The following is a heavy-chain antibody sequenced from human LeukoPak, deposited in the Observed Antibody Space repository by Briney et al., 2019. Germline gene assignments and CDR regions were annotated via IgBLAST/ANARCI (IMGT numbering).Heavy chain of an antibody. J-gene: IGHJ4*02. CDR3: ARALAVASYFDY. V-gene: IGHV3-53*01. CDR1: GFTVSSNY. D-gene: IGHD6-19*01. Sequence: GGSLRLSCTASGFTVSSNYMSWVRQAPGKGLEWVSVIYSGGSTYYADSVKGRFTISRDNSKNTLYLQMNSRRAEDTAVYYCARALAVASYFDYWGQGTLVTVSS. CDR2: IYSGGST.